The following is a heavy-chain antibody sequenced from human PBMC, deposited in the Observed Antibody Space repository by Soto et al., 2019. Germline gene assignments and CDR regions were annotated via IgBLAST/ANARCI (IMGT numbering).Heavy chain of an antibody. CDR1: GFTFSSYS. CDR2: ISSSSRYI. Sequence: EVQLVKSGGGLVKPGGSLRLSCAASGFTFSSYSMNWVRQAPGKGLEWVSSISSSSRYIYYADSVKGRFTISRDNAKNSLYLQMNSLRAEDTAVYYCARESGSYLLGLDYWGQGTLVTVSS. V-gene: IGHV3-21*01. D-gene: IGHD1-26*01. CDR3: ARESGSYLLGLDY. J-gene: IGHJ4*02.